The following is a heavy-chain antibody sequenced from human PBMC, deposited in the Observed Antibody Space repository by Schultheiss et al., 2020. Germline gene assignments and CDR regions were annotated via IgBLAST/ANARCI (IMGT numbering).Heavy chain of an antibody. CDR1: GYTFTSYG. CDR3: ARDRGTMVRGVIGY. Sequence: ASVKVSCKASGYTFTSYGISWVRQAPGQGLEWMGWISAYNGNTNYAQKLQGRVTITADESTSTAYMELSSLRSEDTAVYYCARDRGTMVRGVIGYWGQGTLVTVS. J-gene: IGHJ4*02. V-gene: IGHV1-18*01. D-gene: IGHD3-10*01. CDR2: ISAYNGNT.